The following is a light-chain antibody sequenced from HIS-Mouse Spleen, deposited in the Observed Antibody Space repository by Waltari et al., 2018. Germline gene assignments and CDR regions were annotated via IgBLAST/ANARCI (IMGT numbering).Light chain of an antibody. CDR1: ALPKKY. J-gene: IGLJ2*01. CDR3: YSTDSSGNHRV. CDR2: VAS. V-gene: IGLV3-10*01. Sequence: SYELTQPPSVSVSQGQTARITCSGDALPKKYAYWYQQKSGQAPLLVIKVASKRPSGMPLSFSGSSSGTMATVTISGAQVEDEADYYCYSTDSSGNHRVFGGGTKLTVL.